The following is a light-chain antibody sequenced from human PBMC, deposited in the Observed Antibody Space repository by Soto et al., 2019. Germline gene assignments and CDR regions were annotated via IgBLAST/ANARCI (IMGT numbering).Light chain of an antibody. CDR1: SSDVGGHNY. V-gene: IGLV2-8*01. CDR2: EVS. J-gene: IGLJ1*01. Sequence: QSVLTQPPSASGSPGPSVTISCTGTSSDVGGHNYVSWYQQHPGKAPKLMIYEVSKRPSGVPDRFSGSKSGNTASLTVSGRQSEDEADYYSSSYAGSNNTYVFGPGTKLTVL. CDR3: SSYAGSNNTYV.